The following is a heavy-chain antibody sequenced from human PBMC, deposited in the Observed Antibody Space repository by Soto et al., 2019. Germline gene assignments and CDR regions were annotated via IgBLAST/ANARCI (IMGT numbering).Heavy chain of an antibody. V-gene: IGHV6-1*01. Sequence: QVQLQQSGPGLVKPSQTLSLTCAISGDSVSSNSAAWNWIRQSPSRGLEWLGRTYYRSKWYNDYAVSVKSRITINPATSKNQFSLQLNSVTPEDTAVYYCAREGRLDIVVVVAARPGDAFDIWGQGTMVTVSS. J-gene: IGHJ3*02. CDR3: AREGRLDIVVVVAARPGDAFDI. D-gene: IGHD2-15*01. CDR2: TYYRSKWYN. CDR1: GDSVSSNSAA.